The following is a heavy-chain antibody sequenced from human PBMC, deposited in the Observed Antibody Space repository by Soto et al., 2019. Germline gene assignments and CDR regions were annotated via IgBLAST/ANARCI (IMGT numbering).Heavy chain of an antibody. CDR2: ISHSGST. Sequence: SETLSLTCAVSGGSISSGGYSWGWIRQPPGKGLECIGYISHSGSTYYNPSLKSRVTISVDKSKNQFSLKLSSVTAADTAVYYCARDRSRYCSSTSCYRAWFDPWGQGTLVTVSS. V-gene: IGHV4-30-2*01. CDR3: ARDRSRYCSSTSCYRAWFDP. D-gene: IGHD2-2*02. CDR1: GGSISSGGYS. J-gene: IGHJ5*02.